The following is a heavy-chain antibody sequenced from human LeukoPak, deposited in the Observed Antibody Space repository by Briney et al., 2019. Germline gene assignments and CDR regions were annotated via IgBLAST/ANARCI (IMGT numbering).Heavy chain of an antibody. CDR1: GFTFSSYW. CDR2: ISGSGGST. V-gene: IGHV3-23*01. D-gene: IGHD3-10*01. Sequence: GGSLRLSCAASGFTFSSYWMSWVRQAPGKGLEWVSAISGSGGSTYYADSVKGRFTISRDNSKNTLYLQMNSLRAEDTAVYYCAKAGRVRGVNLYYFDYWGQGTLVTVSS. J-gene: IGHJ4*02. CDR3: AKAGRVRGVNLYYFDY.